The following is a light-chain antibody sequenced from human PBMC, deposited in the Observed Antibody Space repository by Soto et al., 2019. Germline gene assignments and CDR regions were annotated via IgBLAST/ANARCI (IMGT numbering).Light chain of an antibody. Sequence: EIVMTQSPATLSVSPGERATLSCRASQTISSDLAWYQHKPGQTPKLVIFGASNRAAGIPARFSGSGSGTEFTLTVSSLQSEDFAVYDCHHYNNFPPYTFGQGNKLEIK. CDR1: QTISSD. J-gene: IGKJ2*01. CDR3: HHYNNFPPYT. V-gene: IGKV3D-15*01. CDR2: GAS.